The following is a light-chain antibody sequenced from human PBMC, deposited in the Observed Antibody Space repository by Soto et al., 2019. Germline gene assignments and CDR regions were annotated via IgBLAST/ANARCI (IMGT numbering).Light chain of an antibody. Sequence: QSVLTQPASVSGSPGQSITISCTGTSSDVGGYNYVSWYQQHPGKATKVMIYDVTNRPSGVSNRLSGSKSGNTASLTISGLQAEDEADYYCSSYTSISTLVFGTGTKVTVL. CDR1: SSDVGGYNY. J-gene: IGLJ1*01. CDR3: SSYTSISTLV. V-gene: IGLV2-14*01. CDR2: DVT.